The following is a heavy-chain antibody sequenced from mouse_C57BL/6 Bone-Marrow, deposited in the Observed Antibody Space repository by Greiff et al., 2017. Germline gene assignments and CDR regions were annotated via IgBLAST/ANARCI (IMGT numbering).Heavy chain of an antibody. CDR1: GYTFTSYW. D-gene: IGHD1-1*01. CDR3: ARSYGSSSYWYFDV. J-gene: IGHJ1*03. CDR2: INPSNGGT. V-gene: IGHV1-53*01. Sequence: VQLQQSGTELVKPGASVKLSCKASGYTFTSYWMHWVKQRPGQGLEWIGNINPSNGGTNYNEKFKSKATLTVDKSSSTAYMQLSSLTSEDSAVYYCARSYGSSSYWYFDVWGTGTTVTVSS.